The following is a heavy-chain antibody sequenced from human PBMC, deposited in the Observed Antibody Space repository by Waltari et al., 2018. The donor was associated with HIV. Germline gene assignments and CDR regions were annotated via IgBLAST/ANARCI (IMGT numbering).Heavy chain of an antibody. CDR3: ARGTTLGNGIFDS. Sequence: QVQLQESGPGLVKTSQTLSLTCTVSGGSFSGGNYYWSWLRQRPGTGLEWVGYISYSGNTDYNPSLESRLTISVDSHKNHFSLRLSSRTAADTAVYYCARGTTLGNGIFDSWGQGTPVTVSS. V-gene: IGHV4-30-4*08. CDR2: ISYSGNT. CDR1: GGSFSGGNYY. J-gene: IGHJ4*02. D-gene: IGHD3-16*01.